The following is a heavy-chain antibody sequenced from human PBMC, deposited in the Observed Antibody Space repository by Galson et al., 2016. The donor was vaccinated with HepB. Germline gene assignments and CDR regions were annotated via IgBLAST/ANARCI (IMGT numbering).Heavy chain of an antibody. Sequence: SVKVSCKASGYTFTSYYMHWVRQVPGQGLEWMGIINPTGGGTSYAQKFQGRVTMTRDTSTSTVYMELSSLRTEDTAVYYWARGRGYYYFEYWGLGTLVTVSS. D-gene: IGHD3-3*01. CDR1: GYTFTSYY. CDR3: ARGRGYYYFEY. V-gene: IGHV1-46*01. J-gene: IGHJ4*02. CDR2: INPTGGGT.